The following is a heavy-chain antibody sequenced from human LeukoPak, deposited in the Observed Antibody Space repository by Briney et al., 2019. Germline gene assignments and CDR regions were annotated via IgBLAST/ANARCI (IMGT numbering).Heavy chain of an antibody. V-gene: IGHV3-21*01. CDR2: ISTSSSYI. D-gene: IGHD3-22*01. CDR3: ARDGGPYYDSSGYAFDY. Sequence: GGSLRLSCAASGFTFSSYSMNWVRPAPGKGLEWVSFISTSSSYIHNADSVKGRFTISRDNAKNSLYLQMNSLRAEDTAVYYCARDGGPYYDSSGYAFDYWGQGTLVTVSS. J-gene: IGHJ4*02. CDR1: GFTFSSYS.